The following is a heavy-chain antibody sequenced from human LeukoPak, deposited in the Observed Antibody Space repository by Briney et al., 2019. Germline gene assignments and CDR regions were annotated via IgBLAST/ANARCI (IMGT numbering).Heavy chain of an antibody. CDR2: IIPIFGTA. Sequence: ASVKVSCKASGGTFSSYAISWVRQAPGQGLEWMGGIIPIFGTANYAQKFQGRVTITADESTSTAYMELSSLRSEDTAVYYCARGFGDSGSYFPFDYWGQGTLVTVSS. J-gene: IGHJ4*02. CDR3: ARGFGDSGSYFPFDY. D-gene: IGHD1-26*01. CDR1: GGTFSSYA. V-gene: IGHV1-69*01.